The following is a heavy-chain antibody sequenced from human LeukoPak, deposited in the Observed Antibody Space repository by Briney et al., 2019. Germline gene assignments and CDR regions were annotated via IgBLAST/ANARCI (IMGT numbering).Heavy chain of an antibody. V-gene: IGHV1-18*01. Sequence: EASVKVSCKASGYTFTSYGISWVRQAPGQGLEWMGWISAYNGNTNYAQKLQGRVTMTTDTSTSTAYMELRSLRSDDTAVYYCARDLRVQATAALDYWGQGTLVTVSS. J-gene: IGHJ4*02. CDR3: ARDLRVQATAALDY. CDR2: ISAYNGNT. D-gene: IGHD6-13*01. CDR1: GYTFTSYG.